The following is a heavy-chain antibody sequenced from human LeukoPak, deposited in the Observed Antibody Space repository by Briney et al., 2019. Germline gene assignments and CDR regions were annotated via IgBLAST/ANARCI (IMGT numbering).Heavy chain of an antibody. CDR3: AKVRRGFCSGGSCLTAFDF. V-gene: IGHV3-23*01. D-gene: IGHD2-15*01. CDR2: ISGSTAST. J-gene: IGHJ4*02. CDR1: GFTFSNYA. Sequence: PGGALRLSCAASGFTFSNYAMSWVRQAPGKGLEWVSGISGSTASTYYADSVKGRFTISRDNSNNTLYLQMNSLRAEDTAVYYCAKVRRGFCSGGSCLTAFDFWGQGPLVTVSS.